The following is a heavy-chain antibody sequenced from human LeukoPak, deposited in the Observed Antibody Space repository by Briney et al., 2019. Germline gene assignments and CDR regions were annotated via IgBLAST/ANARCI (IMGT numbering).Heavy chain of an antibody. D-gene: IGHD4-23*01. Sequence: GGSLRLSCEASGFTFHTYAMSWVRQAPGKGLEWVSAVSTTGASTYYADSVKGRFTISRDNSKNTLSLQMDSLRVEDTALYYCAKDWTTVVTPKGYYFDTWGEGTLVTVSS. CDR1: GFTFHTYA. CDR2: VSTTGAST. J-gene: IGHJ4*02. CDR3: AKDWTTVVTPKGYYFDT. V-gene: IGHV3-23*01.